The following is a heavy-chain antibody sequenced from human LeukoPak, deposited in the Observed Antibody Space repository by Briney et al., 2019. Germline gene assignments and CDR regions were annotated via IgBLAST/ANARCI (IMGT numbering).Heavy chain of an antibody. V-gene: IGHV3-7*01. CDR2: IKQDGSEK. J-gene: IGHJ4*02. Sequence: GGSLRLSCAASGFTFSSYWMSLVRQAPGKGLEWVANIKQDGSEKYYVDSVKGRFTISRDNAKNSLYLQMNSLRAEDTAVYYCARDYDPTYYYDSSGDPPAYWGQGTLVTVSS. D-gene: IGHD3-22*01. CDR3: ARDYDPTYYYDSSGDPPAY. CDR1: GFTFSSYW.